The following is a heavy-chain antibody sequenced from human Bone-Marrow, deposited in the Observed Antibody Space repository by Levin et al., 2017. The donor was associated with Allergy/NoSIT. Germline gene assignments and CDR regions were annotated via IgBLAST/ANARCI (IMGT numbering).Heavy chain of an antibody. CDR2: STYAGRNQ. J-gene: IGHJ4*02. V-gene: IGHV3-30*18. CDR3: LKEQSSGEYRTGDY. Sequence: GGSLRLSCAASGFVISSCGMHWVRQAPGKGLEWVAVSTYAGRNQHADSVKGRFTVSRDNSRNTLYLQMSALRSEDTGLYYCLKEQSSGEYRTGDYWGQGAPVTVSS. D-gene: IGHD6-19*01. CDR1: GFVISSCG.